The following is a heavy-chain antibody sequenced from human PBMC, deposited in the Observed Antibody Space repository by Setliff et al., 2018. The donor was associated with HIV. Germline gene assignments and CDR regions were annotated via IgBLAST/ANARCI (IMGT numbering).Heavy chain of an antibody. D-gene: IGHD1-1*01. J-gene: IGHJ4*02. V-gene: IGHV4-34*01. CDR2: INHSGGT. CDR3: ARKGWNAYEAFDY. Sequence: PSETLSLTCNVYGGSFSGDSWNWIRQPPGKGLEWIGEINHSGGTKYNPSLKSRVTISVDMSKNRFSLSLTSVTAADTAIYFCARKGWNAYEAFDYWGQGSLVTVS. CDR1: GGSFSGDS.